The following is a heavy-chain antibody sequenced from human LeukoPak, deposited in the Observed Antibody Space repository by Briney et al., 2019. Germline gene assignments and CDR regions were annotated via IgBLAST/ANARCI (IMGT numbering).Heavy chain of an antibody. D-gene: IGHD3-10*01. CDR1: GGSISSYY. CDR2: IYYSGST. J-gene: IGHJ4*02. V-gene: IGHV4-59*01. CDR3: ARAPMSTYYGSGSFPLDY. Sequence: KPSVTLSLTCTVSGGSISSYYWSWIRQPPGKGLEWIGYIYYSGSTNYNPSLKSRVTISVDTSKNQFSLKLSSVTAADTAVYYCARAPMSTYYGSGSFPLDYWGQGTLVTVSS.